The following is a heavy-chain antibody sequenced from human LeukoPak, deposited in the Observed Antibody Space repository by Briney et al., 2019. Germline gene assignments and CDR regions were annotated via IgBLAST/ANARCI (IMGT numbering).Heavy chain of an antibody. CDR3: ARDRGGGHMDV. J-gene: IGHJ6*03. D-gene: IGHD2-15*01. CDR1: GFTFSTYT. Sequence: GGSLRLSCAASGFTFSTYTMNWIRQAPGKGLEWVSYITSSGSTIYYADSVKGRFTISRDNAKNSLYLQMNSLRAGDTAVYYCARDRGGGHMDVWGKGTTVTISS. CDR2: ITSSGSTI. V-gene: IGHV3-48*04.